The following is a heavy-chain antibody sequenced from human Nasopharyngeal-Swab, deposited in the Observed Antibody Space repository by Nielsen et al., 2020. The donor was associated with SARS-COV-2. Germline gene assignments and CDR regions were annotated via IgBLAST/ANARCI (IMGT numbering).Heavy chain of an antibody. J-gene: IGHJ3*02. Sequence: GESLKIPCAASGFTFSDYYMSWIRQAPGKGLEWVSYISSSGSTIYYADSVKGRFTISRDNAKNSLYLQMNSLRAEDTAVYYCARVDQGGYCSSTSCYAFDIWGQGTMVTVSS. V-gene: IGHV3-11*04. CDR2: ISSSGSTI. D-gene: IGHD2-2*01. CDR3: ARVDQGGYCSSTSCYAFDI. CDR1: GFTFSDYY.